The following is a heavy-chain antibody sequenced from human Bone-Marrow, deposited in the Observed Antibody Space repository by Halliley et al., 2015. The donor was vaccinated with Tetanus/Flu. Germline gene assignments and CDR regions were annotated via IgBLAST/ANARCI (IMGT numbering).Heavy chain of an antibody. Sequence: QLVQSGGGVVQPGRSLRLSCAASGFTFGTYAVHWVRQAPGKGLEWVAVISYDGSKKHYTNSVKGRFTISRDNSKNTVFLQMNSLRAGDTAVYSCARSKGYCSPVTCSSFYGMDVWGQGTTVTVSS. D-gene: IGHD2-15*01. J-gene: IGHJ6*02. CDR3: ARSKGYCSPVTCSSFYGMDV. V-gene: IGHV3-30*04. CDR2: ISYDGSKK. CDR1: GFTFGTYA.